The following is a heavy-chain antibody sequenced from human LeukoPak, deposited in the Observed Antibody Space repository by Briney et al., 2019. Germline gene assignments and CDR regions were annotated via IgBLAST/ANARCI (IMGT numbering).Heavy chain of an antibody. CDR1: GYSFTNYG. Sequence: ASVKVSCKASGYSFTNYGITWIREAPGQGPEWLGWISGYNANAHYAQNVQGRVTLTTDTPTNTAYMELRGLTSDDTAMYYCARVGRGCSSIRCYWEDWFDPWGQGTLVIVSS. J-gene: IGHJ5*02. CDR2: ISGYNANA. D-gene: IGHD2-2*01. V-gene: IGHV1-18*01. CDR3: ARVGRGCSSIRCYWEDWFDP.